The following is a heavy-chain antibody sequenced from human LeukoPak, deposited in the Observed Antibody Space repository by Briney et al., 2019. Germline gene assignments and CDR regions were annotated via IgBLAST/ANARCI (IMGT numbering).Heavy chain of an antibody. D-gene: IGHD2-15*01. CDR3: ARALGYCSGGSCYSNWFDP. CDR1: GDSISSSSYY. Sequence: PSETLSLTCTVSGDSISSSSYYWGWIRQPPGKGLEWIGRIYYSGSTYYNPSLKSRVTISVDTSKNQFSLKLSSVTAADTAVYYCARALGYCSGGSCYSNWFDPWGQGTLVTVSS. J-gene: IGHJ5*02. CDR2: IYYSGST. V-gene: IGHV4-39*01.